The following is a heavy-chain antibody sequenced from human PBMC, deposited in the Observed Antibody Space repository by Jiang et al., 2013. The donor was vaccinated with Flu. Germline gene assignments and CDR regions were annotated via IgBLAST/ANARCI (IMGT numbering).Heavy chain of an antibody. CDR2: IYSGGST. J-gene: IGHJ6*02. Sequence: VQLLESGGGLVQPGGSLRLSCAASGFTVSSNYMSWVRQAPGKGLEWVSVIYSGGSTYYADSVKGRFTISRDNSKNTLYLQMNSLRAEDTAVYYCAAGYSSSWYYYGMDVWGQGTTVTVSS. D-gene: IGHD6-13*01. CDR3: AAGYSSSWYYYGMDV. V-gene: IGHV3-66*01. CDR1: GFTVSSNY.